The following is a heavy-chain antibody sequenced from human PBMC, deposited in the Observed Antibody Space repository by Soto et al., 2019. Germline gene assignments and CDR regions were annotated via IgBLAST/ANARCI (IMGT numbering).Heavy chain of an antibody. D-gene: IGHD3-22*01. CDR1: GGSISSSNW. CDR3: ARLARGDSKVVGPVDYYYGMDV. V-gene: IGHV4-4*02. Sequence: SETLSLTCAVSGGSISSSNWWSWVRQPPGKGLEWIGEIYHSGSTNYDPSLKSRVTISVDKSKNQFSLKLSSVTAADTAVYYCARLARGDSKVVGPVDYYYGMDVWGQGTTVTVSS. CDR2: IYHSGST. J-gene: IGHJ6*02.